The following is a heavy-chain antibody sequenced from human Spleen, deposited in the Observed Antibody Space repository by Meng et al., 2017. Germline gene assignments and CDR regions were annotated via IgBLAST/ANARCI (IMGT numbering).Heavy chain of an antibody. CDR3: ARGYFGGSNLYWYFDL. Sequence: SETLSLTCAVSGYSITGSYNWGWIRQSPGKGLEWIGSIYQSGNTNYNPSLKSRVTMSVDTSKNRFSPKLPSVTAADTAVYYCARGYFGGSNLYWYFDLSGRGTLVTVSS. V-gene: IGHV4-38-2*01. D-gene: IGHD2-15*01. J-gene: IGHJ2*01. CDR2: IYQSGNT. CDR1: GYSITGSYN.